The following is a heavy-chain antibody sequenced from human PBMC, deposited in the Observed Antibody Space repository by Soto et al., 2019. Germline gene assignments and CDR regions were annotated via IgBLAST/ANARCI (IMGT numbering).Heavy chain of an antibody. J-gene: IGHJ6*02. Sequence: SVKVSCKASGGTFSSYAISWVRQTPGQGLEWMGGIIPIFGTANYAQKFQGRVTITADESTSTAYMELSSLRSEDTAVYYCARDYDFWSGYQHYYYYYGMDVWG. CDR1: GGTFSSYA. V-gene: IGHV1-69*13. D-gene: IGHD3-3*01. CDR3: ARDYDFWSGYQHYYYYYGMDV. CDR2: IIPIFGTA.